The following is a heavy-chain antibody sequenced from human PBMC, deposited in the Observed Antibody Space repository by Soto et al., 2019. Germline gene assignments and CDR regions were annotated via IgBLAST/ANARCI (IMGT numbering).Heavy chain of an antibody. V-gene: IGHV4-31*03. CDR2: ISYSGST. CDR1: GGSISSGGYY. J-gene: IGHJ6*02. D-gene: IGHD6-13*01. Sequence: PSETLSLTCTVSGGSISSGGYYWSWIRQHPGTGLEWIGHISYSGSTYYNTSLKSRVTISVDTSRNQFSLIVNSVTAADTAVYYCARHLGSSSWYSAYYYYGMDVWGQGTTVTVS. CDR3: ARHLGSSSWYSAYYYYGMDV.